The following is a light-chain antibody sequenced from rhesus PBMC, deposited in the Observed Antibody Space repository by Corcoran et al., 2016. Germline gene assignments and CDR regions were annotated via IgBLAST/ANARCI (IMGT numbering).Light chain of an antibody. CDR3: YQHSSGYS. J-gene: IGKJ2*01. CDR2: GAS. Sequence: QVILTQSPATLSLSPGERATLSCRASQSVSSYLAWYQQKPGQAPRLLIYGASSRATCIPDRFSGSGSWTDFTLTISSLEPEDVGVYHCYQHSSGYSFGQGTKVEIK. CDR1: QSVSSY. V-gene: IGKV3-10*01.